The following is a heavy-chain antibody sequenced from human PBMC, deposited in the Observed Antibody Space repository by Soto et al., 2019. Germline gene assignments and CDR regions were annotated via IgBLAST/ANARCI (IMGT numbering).Heavy chain of an antibody. CDR2: ISYDGSNK. CDR1: GFTFSSYA. V-gene: IGHV3-30-3*01. CDR3: ARDSTRLLWFGELLYPSGAFDI. D-gene: IGHD3-10*01. J-gene: IGHJ3*02. Sequence: GGSLRLSCAASGFTFSSYAMHWVRTAQGKGLEWVAVISYDGSNKYYADSVKGRFTISRDNSKNTLYLQMNSLRAEDTAVYYCARDSTRLLWFGELLYPSGAFDIWGQGTMVTVSS.